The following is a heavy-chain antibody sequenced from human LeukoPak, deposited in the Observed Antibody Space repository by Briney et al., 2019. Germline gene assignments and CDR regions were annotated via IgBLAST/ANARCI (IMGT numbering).Heavy chain of an antibody. CDR2: ISYDGSNK. D-gene: IGHD3-10*01. V-gene: IGHV3-30*18. J-gene: IGHJ3*02. CDR1: GFAFTAYL. CDR3: AKDSGKGYYYGSGSYYGAFDI. Sequence: GGSLRLSCAASGFAFTAYLIHWVRQPPGKGLEWVAVISYDGSNKYYADSVKGRFTISRDNSKNTLYLQMNSLRAEDTAVYYCAKDSGKGYYYGSGSYYGAFDIWGQGTMVTVSS.